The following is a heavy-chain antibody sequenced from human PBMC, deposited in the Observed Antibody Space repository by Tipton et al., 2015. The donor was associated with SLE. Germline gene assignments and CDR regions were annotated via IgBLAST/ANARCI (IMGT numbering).Heavy chain of an antibody. CDR2: IYYSGST. D-gene: IGHD3-9*01. CDR1: GGSISGHY. CDR3: ARKDNDILTGYRPGDAFDI. Sequence: TLSLTCTVSGGSISGHYLSWIRQPPGKGLEWIGYIYYSGSTNYNPSLKSRVTISVDTSKNQFSLKLSSVTAADTAVYYCARKDNDILTGYRPGDAFDIWGQGTMVTVSS. J-gene: IGHJ3*02. V-gene: IGHV4-59*11.